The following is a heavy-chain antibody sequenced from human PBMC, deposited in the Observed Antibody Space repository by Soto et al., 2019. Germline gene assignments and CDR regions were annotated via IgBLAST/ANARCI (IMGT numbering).Heavy chain of an antibody. D-gene: IGHD1-1*01. CDR3: ARRAETNGWNGFGADKYYFDF. J-gene: IGHJ4*02. CDR2: MNPNTGNS. Sequence: ASVKVSCKASGYTFTSYDIYWVRQATGQGPEWMGWMNPNTGNSGYAQKFQGRVTVTSDTSINTVHMELSSLRSEDTAVYYCARRAETNGWNGFGADKYYFDFWGQGALVTSPQ. V-gene: IGHV1-8*01. CDR1: GYTFTSYD.